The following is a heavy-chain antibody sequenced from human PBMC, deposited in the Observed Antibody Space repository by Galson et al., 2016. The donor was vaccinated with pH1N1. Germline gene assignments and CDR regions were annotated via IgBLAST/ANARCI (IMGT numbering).Heavy chain of an antibody. CDR3: ARITFRHFGMDV. D-gene: IGHD3-16*01. CDR2: INPNTGDT. V-gene: IGHV1-2*02. J-gene: IGHJ6*02. Sequence: SVKVSCKASGYIFTGYYMHWVRQAPGQGLEWMGWINPNTGDTNYAQKFQGRVTMTRDTSISTAYMELSRLRSDDTALYFCARITFRHFGMDVWGQGTTVTVSS. CDR1: GYIFTGYY.